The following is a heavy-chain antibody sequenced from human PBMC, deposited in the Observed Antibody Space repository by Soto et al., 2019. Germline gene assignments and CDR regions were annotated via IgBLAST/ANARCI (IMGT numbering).Heavy chain of an antibody. J-gene: IGHJ3*02. V-gene: IGHV4-59*12. D-gene: IGHD3-22*01. Sequence: SETLSLTCTVSGGSISSYYWSWIRQPPGKGLEWIGYIYYSGSTNYNPSLKGRFTISRDNAKNSLYLQMNSLRDEDTAVYYCARDQWATYYDSTPSAFDIWRQGTMVTVSS. CDR1: GGSISSYY. CDR3: ARDQWATYYDSTPSAFDI. CDR2: IYYSGST.